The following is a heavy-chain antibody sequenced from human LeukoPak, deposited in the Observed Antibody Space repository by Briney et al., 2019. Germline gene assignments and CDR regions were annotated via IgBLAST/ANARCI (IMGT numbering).Heavy chain of an antibody. CDR2: INHSGST. D-gene: IGHD2-15*01. Sequence: SETLSLTYAVYGGSFSGYYWSWIRQPPGKGLEWIGEINHSGSTNYNPSLKSRVTISVDTSKNQFSLKLSSVTAADTAVYYCARVVAATSLYYYYGMDVWGQGTTVTVSS. CDR3: ARVVAATSLYYYYGMDV. V-gene: IGHV4-34*01. CDR1: GGSFSGYY. J-gene: IGHJ6*02.